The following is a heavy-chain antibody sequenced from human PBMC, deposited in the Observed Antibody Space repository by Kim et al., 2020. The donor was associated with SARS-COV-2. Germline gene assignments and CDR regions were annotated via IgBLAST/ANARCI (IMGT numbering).Heavy chain of an antibody. D-gene: IGHD6-13*01. CDR1: GFTFSDYY. V-gene: IGHV3-11*04. CDR3: ARDSPWYSSSWYYFDY. Sequence: GGSLRLSCAASGFTFSDYYMSWIRQAPGKGLEWFSYISSSGSTIYYADSVKGRFTISRDNAKNSLYLQMNSLRAEDTAVYYCARDSPWYSSSWYYFDYWGQGTLVTVSS. J-gene: IGHJ4*02. CDR2: ISSSGSTI.